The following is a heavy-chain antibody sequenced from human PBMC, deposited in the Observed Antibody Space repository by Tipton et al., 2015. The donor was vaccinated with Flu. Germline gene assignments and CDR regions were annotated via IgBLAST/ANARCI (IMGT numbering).Heavy chain of an antibody. J-gene: IGHJ5*02. D-gene: IGHD2-15*01. V-gene: IGHV4-39*07. CDR2: IYFSGTP. Sequence: TLSLTCSVSGASMKKSNHYWGWIRQPPGKGLEWIGSIYFSGTPYYSPSLESRVTISGDTPKNQFSLTVIGVTAADTAMYYCAKEDSSWFDPWGQGTLVTVSS. CDR3: AKEDSSWFDP. CDR1: GASMKKSNHY.